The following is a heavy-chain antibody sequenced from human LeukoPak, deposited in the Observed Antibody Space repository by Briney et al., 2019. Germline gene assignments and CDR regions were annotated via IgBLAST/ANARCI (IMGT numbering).Heavy chain of an antibody. D-gene: IGHD4-11*01. V-gene: IGHV4-34*01. J-gene: IGHJ6*02. CDR1: GGSFSGYY. CDR2: INHSGST. Sequence: NASETLSLTCAVYGGSFSGYYWSWIRQPPGKGLEWIGEINHSGSTNYNPSLKSRVTISVDTSKNQFSLKLSSVAAADTAVYYCARTFYSNYYYGMDVWGQGTTVTVSS. CDR3: ARTFYSNYYYGMDV.